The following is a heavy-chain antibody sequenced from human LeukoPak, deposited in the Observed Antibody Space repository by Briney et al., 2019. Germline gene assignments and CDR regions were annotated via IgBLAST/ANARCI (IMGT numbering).Heavy chain of an antibody. D-gene: IGHD1-26*01. CDR2: TYYRSKWYN. J-gene: IGHJ5*02. CDR3: ARVSSYSPNNWFDP. Sequence: SQTLLLTCAISGDSVSSNSAAWNWIRQSPSRGLEWLGRTYYRSKWYNDYAVSVKSRITINPDTSKNQFSLQLNSVTPEDTAVYYCARVSSYSPNNWFDPWGQGTLVTVSS. CDR1: GDSVSSNSAA. V-gene: IGHV6-1*01.